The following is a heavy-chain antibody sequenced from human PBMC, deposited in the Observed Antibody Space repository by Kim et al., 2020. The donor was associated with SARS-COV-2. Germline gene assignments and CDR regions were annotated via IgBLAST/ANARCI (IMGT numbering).Heavy chain of an antibody. Sequence: SNTSLKSRVTISVDTSKNQFSLKLSSVTAADTAVYYCAREWIPGSAPIRYWGQGTLVTVSS. V-gene: IGHV4-34*01. D-gene: IGHD2-2*03. J-gene: IGHJ4*02. CDR3: AREWIPGSAPIRY.